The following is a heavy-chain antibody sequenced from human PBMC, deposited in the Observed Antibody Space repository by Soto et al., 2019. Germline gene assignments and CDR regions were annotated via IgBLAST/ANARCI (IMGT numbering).Heavy chain of an antibody. CDR2: INPGTGDT. D-gene: IGHD2-15*01. Sequence: QVQLVQSGAEEKKPGASVKVSCKTSGYIFTSYAIHWVRQAPGQRLEWMGWINPGTGDTRYSQNFQGRVTITRDTAASTAYMELSSLTSADTAIYYCAKDAHCSGGTCYSAFDIWGLGTMVTVSP. CDR3: AKDAHCSGGTCYSAFDI. J-gene: IGHJ3*02. V-gene: IGHV1-3*05. CDR1: GYIFTSYA.